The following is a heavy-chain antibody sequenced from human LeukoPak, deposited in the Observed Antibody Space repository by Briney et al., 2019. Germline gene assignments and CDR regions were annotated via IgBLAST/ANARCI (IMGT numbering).Heavy chain of an antibody. CDR3: ARVVPAAMGDY. V-gene: IGHV4-39*07. CDR2: IYYSGST. Sequence: PSETLSFTCTVSGGSISSSSYYWGWIRQPPGKGLEWIGSIYYSGSTYYNPSLKSRVTISVDTSKNQFSLKLSSVTAADTAVYYCARVVPAAMGDYWGQGTLVTVSS. CDR1: GGSISSSSYY. J-gene: IGHJ4*02. D-gene: IGHD2-2*01.